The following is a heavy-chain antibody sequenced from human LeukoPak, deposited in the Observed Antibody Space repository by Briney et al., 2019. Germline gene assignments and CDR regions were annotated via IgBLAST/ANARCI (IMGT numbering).Heavy chain of an antibody. CDR1: GFSVSDYS. J-gene: IGHJ4*02. CDR3: TRERQGSYYAFES. CDR2: VTSGSGST. V-gene: IGHV3-11*05. Sequence: NAGGSLRLSCAASGFSVSDYSISWIRQSPGKGLEWISYVTSGSGSTNYADSVKGRFTISRDNAKNSVALQLDGLRADDTAVYFCTRERQGSYYAFESWGQGTLVTVSS. D-gene: IGHD1-26*01.